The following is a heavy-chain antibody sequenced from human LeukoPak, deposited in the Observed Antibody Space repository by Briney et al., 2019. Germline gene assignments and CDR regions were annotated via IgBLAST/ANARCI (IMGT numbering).Heavy chain of an antibody. CDR3: ARSKWERSDPFDY. D-gene: IGHD1-26*01. Sequence: ASVKVSCKASGYTFTGYYMHWVRQAPGQGLEWMGWINPNSGGTNYAQKFQGRVTMTRDTSISTAYMELSRPRSDDTAVYYCARSKWERSDPFDYWGQGTLVTVSS. V-gene: IGHV1-2*02. J-gene: IGHJ4*02. CDR1: GYTFTGYY. CDR2: INPNSGGT.